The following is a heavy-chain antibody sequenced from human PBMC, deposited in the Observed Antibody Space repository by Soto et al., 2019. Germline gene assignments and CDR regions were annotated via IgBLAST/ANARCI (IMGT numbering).Heavy chain of an antibody. D-gene: IGHD6-13*01. Sequence: QVQLVQSGAELKKPGASVKVSCKASGYTFTNYGISWVRQAPGQGLEWMGWINTYHGNTKYAQKLQGRVTMTKDTTTSTDQKELTSLRSDDTVVYYCARSPGYSASWGYFYYGMKICGHGTAVIVSS. CDR1: GYTFTNYG. CDR3: ARSPGYSASWGYFYYGMKI. J-gene: IGHJ6*02. V-gene: IGHV1-18*01. CDR2: INTYHGNT.